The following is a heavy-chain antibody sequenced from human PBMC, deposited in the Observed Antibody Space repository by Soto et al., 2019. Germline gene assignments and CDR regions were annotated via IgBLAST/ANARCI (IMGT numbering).Heavy chain of an antibody. J-gene: IGHJ4*02. CDR1: GFTFSSYA. CDR2: ISYDGSNK. Sequence: QVQLVESGGGVVQPGRSLRLSCAASGFTFSSYAMHWVRQAPGKGLEWVAVISYDGSNKYYADSVKGRFTISRDNSKNTLYLQMNSLRAEDTAVYSCATVFSSIAARQDDYWGQGTLVTGSS. CDR3: ATVFSSIAARQDDY. D-gene: IGHD6-6*01. V-gene: IGHV3-30-3*01.